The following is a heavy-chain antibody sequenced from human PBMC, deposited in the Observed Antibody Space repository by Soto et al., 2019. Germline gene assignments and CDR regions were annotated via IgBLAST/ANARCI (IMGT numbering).Heavy chain of an antibody. CDR3: AKVFPEGESPLYLDY. J-gene: IGHJ4*02. D-gene: IGHD3-16*01. CDR2: IYYDGST. V-gene: IGHV4-39*07. CDR1: GASISSNTYY. Sequence: SETLSLTCTVAGASISSNTYYWAWIRRPPGKGLECIGSIYYDGSTYYNPSLKGRFTISRDSSKNTLYLQMNSLRAEDTAVYYCAKVFPEGESPLYLDYWGQGTLVTVSS.